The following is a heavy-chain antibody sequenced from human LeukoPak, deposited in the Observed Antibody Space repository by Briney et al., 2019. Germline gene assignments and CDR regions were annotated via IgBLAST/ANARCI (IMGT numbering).Heavy chain of an antibody. CDR3: ARDRSSSGWYYFHY. J-gene: IGHJ4*02. CDR1: GGSISSYY. V-gene: IGHV4-59*01. D-gene: IGHD6-19*01. CDR2: IYYSGST. Sequence: PSETLSLTCTVSGGSISSYYWSWIRQPPGKGLGWSGYIYYSGSTNYNPSVKRRGTISVDTSKNQFSLKLSSVTAADTAVYYRARDRSSSGWYYFHYWGRGTLVTVPS.